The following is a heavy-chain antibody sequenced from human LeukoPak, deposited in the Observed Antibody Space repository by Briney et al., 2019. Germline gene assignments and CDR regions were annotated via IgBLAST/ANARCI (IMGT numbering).Heavy chain of an antibody. CDR2: ISSSSSYI. CDR3: ATLPNDYYYGTDV. V-gene: IGHV3-21*01. CDR1: GFTFSSYS. D-gene: IGHD2-8*01. J-gene: IGHJ6*02. Sequence: GGSLRLSCAASGFTFSSYSMNWVRQAPGKGLEWVSSISSSSSYIYYADSVKGRFTISRDNAKNSLYLQMNSLRAEDTAVYYCATLPNDYYYGTDVWGQGTTVTVSS.